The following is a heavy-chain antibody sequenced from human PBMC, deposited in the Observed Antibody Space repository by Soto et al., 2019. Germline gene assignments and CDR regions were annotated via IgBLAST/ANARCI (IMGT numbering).Heavy chain of an antibody. J-gene: IGHJ5*02. CDR1: GFSFSDYF. CDR2: INPSGDSR. D-gene: IGHD6-13*01. CDR3: ARRGSTWYSWFDP. V-gene: IGHV1-46*01. Sequence: ASVKVSCKASGFSFSDYFMHWVRQAPGQGLEWMGIINPSGDSRNYAQKFQGRVTITRDTSTSTVYMDLSSLRYEDTAVYYCARRGSTWYSWFDPWGQGTLVTVSS.